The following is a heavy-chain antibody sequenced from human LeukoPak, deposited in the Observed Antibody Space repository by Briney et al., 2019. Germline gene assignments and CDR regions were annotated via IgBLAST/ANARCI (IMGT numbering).Heavy chain of an antibody. CDR3: ARARYFDWLSPFDY. J-gene: IGHJ4*02. Sequence: NPGGSLRLSCAASGFTFSDYYMSWIRQAPGKGLEWVSYISSSGSTIYYADSVKGRFTISRDNAKNSLYLQMNSLRAEDTAVYYCARARYFDWLSPFDYWGQGTLVTVSS. V-gene: IGHV3-11*01. CDR2: ISSSGSTI. D-gene: IGHD3-9*01. CDR1: GFTFSDYY.